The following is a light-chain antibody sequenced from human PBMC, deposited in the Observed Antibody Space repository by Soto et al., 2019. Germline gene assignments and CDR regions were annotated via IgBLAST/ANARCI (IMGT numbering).Light chain of an antibody. Sequence: EIVLTQSPGTLSLSPGERATLSCRASQSVNHNLAWYQQKPGQAPRLLIFDKSSRAPGVPARFSGSGTGTDFTLTISSLQPEDSATYYCQQYITHPYTFGQGTKVDIK. V-gene: IGKV3-15*01. CDR2: DKS. J-gene: IGKJ2*01. CDR3: QQYITHPYT. CDR1: QSVNHN.